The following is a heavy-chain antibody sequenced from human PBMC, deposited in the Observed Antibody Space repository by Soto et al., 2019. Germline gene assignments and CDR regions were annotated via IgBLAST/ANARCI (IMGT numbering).Heavy chain of an antibody. CDR2: IYHSGST. CDR1: GGSISSHY. V-gene: IGHV4-59*11. D-gene: IGHD2-15*01. Sequence: SETLSLTCTVSGGSISSHYWSWIRQPPGKGLEWIGYIYHSGSTNYNPSLKSRVTISVDTSKNQFSLKLSSVTAADTAVYYCARERWTCSGGSCYRDFDYWGQGTLVTVS. CDR3: ARERWTCSGGSCYRDFDY. J-gene: IGHJ4*02.